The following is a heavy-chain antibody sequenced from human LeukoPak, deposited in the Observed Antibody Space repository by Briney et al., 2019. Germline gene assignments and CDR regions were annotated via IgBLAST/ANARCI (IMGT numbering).Heavy chain of an antibody. D-gene: IGHD3-22*01. J-gene: IGHJ3*02. CDR1: GGSISSSSYY. Sequence: PSETLSLTCTVSGGSISSSSYYWGWIRQPPGKGLEWIGSIYYSGSTYYNPSLKSRVTISVDTSKNQFSLKLSSVTAADTAVYYCAREGSRRYYYDSSGYYRDAFDIWGQGTMVTVSS. CDR2: IYYSGST. CDR3: AREGSRRYYYDSSGYYRDAFDI. V-gene: IGHV4-39*07.